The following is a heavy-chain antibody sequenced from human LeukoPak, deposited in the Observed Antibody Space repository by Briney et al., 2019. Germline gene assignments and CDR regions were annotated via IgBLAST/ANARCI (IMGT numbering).Heavy chain of an antibody. J-gene: IGHJ5*02. Sequence: GGSLRLSCAASGFTFSSCWMSWVRQAPGKGLEWVGRIKTNTDAETTDYGVPVKGRFDISRDDATNTLYLQMNSLRSEDTAMYYCVTKYTGTFSWGQGTLVTVSS. CDR3: VTKYTGTFS. CDR1: GFTFSSCW. D-gene: IGHD1-26*01. CDR2: IKTNTDAETT. V-gene: IGHV3-15*01.